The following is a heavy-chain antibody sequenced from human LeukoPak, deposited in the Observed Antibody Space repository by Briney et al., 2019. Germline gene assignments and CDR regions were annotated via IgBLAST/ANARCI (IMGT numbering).Heavy chain of an antibody. J-gene: IGHJ4*02. CDR3: ARSQGILTGYYFDY. D-gene: IGHD3-9*01. CDR2: INPSGGGT. V-gene: IGHV1-46*01. Sequence: ASVKVSCKASGYTFTGYYMHWVRQAPGQGLEWMGIINPSGGGTSYAQKFQGRVTMTRDMSTSTVYMELSSLRSEDTAVYYCARSQGILTGYYFDYWGQGTLVTVSS. CDR1: GYTFTGYY.